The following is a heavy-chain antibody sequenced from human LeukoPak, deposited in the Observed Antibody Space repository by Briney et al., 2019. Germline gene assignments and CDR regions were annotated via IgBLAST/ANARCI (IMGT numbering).Heavy chain of an antibody. CDR1: GYTFTSYG. CDR3: ARAAPLWSGYYGHYYYGMDV. CDR2: ISAYNGNT. J-gene: IGHJ6*02. V-gene: IGHV1-18*01. D-gene: IGHD3-3*01. Sequence: ASVKVSCKASGYTFTSYGISWVRQAPGQGLEWMGWISAYNGNTNYAQKLQGRVTMTTDTSTSTAYMELRSLRSDDTAVYYCARAAPLWSGYYGHYYYGMDVWGQRTTVTVSS.